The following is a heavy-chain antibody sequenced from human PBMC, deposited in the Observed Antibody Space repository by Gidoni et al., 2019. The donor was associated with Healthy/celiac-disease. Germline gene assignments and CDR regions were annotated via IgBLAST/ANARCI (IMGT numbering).Heavy chain of an antibody. CDR2: ISSSSSYI. Sequence: EVQLVESGGGLVKPGGSLRLSCAASGFTFSSYSMNWVRQAQGKGLEWVSSISSSSSYIYYADSVKGRFTISRDNAKNSLYLQMNSLRAEDTAVYYCARVGAGAAGSHWGQGTLVTVSS. CDR3: ARVGAGAAGSH. D-gene: IGHD6-13*01. CDR1: GFTFSSYS. J-gene: IGHJ4*02. V-gene: IGHV3-21*01.